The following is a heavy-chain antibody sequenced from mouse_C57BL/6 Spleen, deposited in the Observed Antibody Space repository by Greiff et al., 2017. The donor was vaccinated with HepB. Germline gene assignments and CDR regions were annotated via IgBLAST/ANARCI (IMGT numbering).Heavy chain of an antibody. V-gene: IGHV2-2*01. D-gene: IGHD1-1*01. Sequence: QVQLKQSGPGLVQPSQSLSITCTVSGFSLTSYGVHWVRQSPGKGLEWLGVIWSGGSTDYNAAFISRLSISKDNSKSQVFFKMNSLQADDTAIYYCARDYGLAGRYFDVWGTGTTVTVSS. CDR3: ARDYGLAGRYFDV. CDR2: IWSGGST. CDR1: GFSLTSYG. J-gene: IGHJ1*03.